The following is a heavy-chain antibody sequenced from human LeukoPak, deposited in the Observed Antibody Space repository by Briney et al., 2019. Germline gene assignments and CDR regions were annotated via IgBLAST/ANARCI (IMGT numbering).Heavy chain of an antibody. J-gene: IGHJ1*01. CDR2: ISYDGSNK. CDR3: ARVSQRWLQGRDDFQH. Sequence: HPGGSLRLSCAASGFTFSSYAMHWVRQAPGKGLEWVAVISYDGSNKYYADSVKGRFTISRDNSKNTLYLQMNSLRAEDTAVYYCARVSQRWLQGRDDFQHWGQGTLVTVSS. D-gene: IGHD5-24*01. CDR1: GFTFSSYA. V-gene: IGHV3-30-3*01.